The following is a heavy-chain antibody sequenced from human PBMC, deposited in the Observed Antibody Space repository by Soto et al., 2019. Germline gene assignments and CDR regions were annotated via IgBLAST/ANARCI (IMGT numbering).Heavy chain of an antibody. CDR2: ISSYNGDA. J-gene: IGHJ3*02. Sequence: ASVKVSCKASGYTFKSYGISWVRQAPGQGLEWLGWISSYNGDAKYAQKVQGRVTMTIDTSTSTAYMDLRSLRSDDTAVYYCARDTLTSCYVCDAFDIWGQGTMVTVSS. CDR1: GYTFKSYG. V-gene: IGHV1-18*01. D-gene: IGHD2-2*01. CDR3: ARDTLTSCYVCDAFDI.